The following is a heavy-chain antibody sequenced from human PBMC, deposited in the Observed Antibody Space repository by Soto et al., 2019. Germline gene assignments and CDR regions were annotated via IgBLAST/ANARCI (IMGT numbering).Heavy chain of an antibody. CDR2: SILIFGTA. CDR1: GCTFSRYA. D-gene: IGHD2-15*01. V-gene: IGHV1-69*13. Sequence: SVEVSCKDSGCTFSRYAIRWVRQAPGQGLEWMGGSILIFGTANYAQKFQGRVTITADEATSTAYMELSSLRSEDTAVYYCARIQHPDLFSGQHDDWGQGALVSVSS. CDR3: ARIQHPDLFSGQHDD. J-gene: IGHJ4*02.